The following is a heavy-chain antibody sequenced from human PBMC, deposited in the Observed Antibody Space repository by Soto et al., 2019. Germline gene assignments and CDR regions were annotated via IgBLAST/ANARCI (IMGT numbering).Heavy chain of an antibody. CDR1: VFTFSSYA. D-gene: IGHD2-15*01. J-gene: IGHJ6*02. Sequence: GGSLRLSCAASVFTFSSYAMHWVRQAPGKGLEWVAVISYDGSNKYYADSVKGRFTISRDNSKNTLYLQMNSLRAEDTAVYYCARDEVVAATPGYYYYGMDVWGQGTTVTVSS. CDR2: ISYDGSNK. CDR3: ARDEVVAATPGYYYYGMDV. V-gene: IGHV3-30-3*01.